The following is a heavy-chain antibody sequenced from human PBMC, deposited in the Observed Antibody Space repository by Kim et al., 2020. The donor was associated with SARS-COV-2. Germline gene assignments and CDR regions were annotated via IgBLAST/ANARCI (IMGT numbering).Heavy chain of an antibody. CDR3: ASVYSSSWHGLRYFDY. Sequence: SETLSLTCAVSGGSISSSNWWSWVRQPPGKGLEWIGEIYHSGSTNYNPSLKSRVTISVDKSKNQFSLKLSSVTAADTAVYYCASVYSSSWHGLRYFDYWGQGTLVTVSS. D-gene: IGHD6-13*01. CDR2: IYHSGST. V-gene: IGHV4-4*02. CDR1: GGSISSSNW. J-gene: IGHJ4*02.